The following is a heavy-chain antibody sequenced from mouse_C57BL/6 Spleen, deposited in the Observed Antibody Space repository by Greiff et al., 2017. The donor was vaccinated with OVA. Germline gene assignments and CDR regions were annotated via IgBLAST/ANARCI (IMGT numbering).Heavy chain of an antibody. D-gene: IGHD3-2*02. CDR3: VRDSSGWFAY. CDR2: IRSKSNNYAT. Sequence: EVQVVESGGGLVQPKGSLKLSCAASGFSFNTYAMNWVRQAPGKGLEWVARIRSKSNNYATYYADSVKDRFTISRDDSESMLYLQMNNLKTEDTAMYYCVRDSSGWFAYWGQGTLVTVSA. V-gene: IGHV10-1*01. CDR1: GFSFNTYA. J-gene: IGHJ3*01.